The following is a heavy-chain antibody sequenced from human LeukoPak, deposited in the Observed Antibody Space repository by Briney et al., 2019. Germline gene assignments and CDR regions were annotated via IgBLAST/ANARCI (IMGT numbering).Heavy chain of an antibody. V-gene: IGHV1-69-2*01. CDR2: VDPEDGET. CDR3: ATVDYYDSSGLDY. J-gene: IGHJ4*02. CDR1: GYTFTDHY. D-gene: IGHD3-22*01. Sequence: ASVKVSCKVSGYTFTDHYMHWVQQAPGKGLEWMGLVDPEDGETIYAEKFQGRVTITADTSTDTAYMELSSLRSEDTAVYYCATVDYYDSSGLDYWGQGTLVTVSS.